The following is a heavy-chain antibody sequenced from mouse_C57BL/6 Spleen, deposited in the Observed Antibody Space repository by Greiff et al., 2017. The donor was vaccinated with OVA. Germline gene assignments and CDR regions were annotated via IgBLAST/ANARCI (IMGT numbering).Heavy chain of an antibody. CDR1: GYAFSSYW. Sequence: QVQLKESGAELVKPGASVKISCKASGYAFSSYWMNWVKQRPGKGLEWIGQIYPGDGDTNYNGKFKGKATLTADKSSSTAYMQLSSLTSEGSAVYYGADRNYGSSDWYFDVWGTGTTVTVSS. V-gene: IGHV1-80*01. CDR2: IYPGDGDT. CDR3: ADRNYGSSDWYFDV. D-gene: IGHD1-1*01. J-gene: IGHJ1*03.